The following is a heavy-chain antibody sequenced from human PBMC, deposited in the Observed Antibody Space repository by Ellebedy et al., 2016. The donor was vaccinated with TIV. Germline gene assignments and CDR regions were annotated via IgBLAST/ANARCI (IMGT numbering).Heavy chain of an antibody. CDR3: TSGSPGGDI. J-gene: IGHJ3*02. Sequence: PGGSLRLSCTVSGFTFGDYALTWVRQALGKGLEWVGFFGSKAYGGTTEYAASVKGRFTISRDDSKTIAYLQMNSLKTEDTAVYYCTSGSPGGDIWGQGTMVTVSS. CDR1: GFTFGDYA. V-gene: IGHV3-49*04. CDR2: FGSKAYGGTT. D-gene: IGHD1-26*01.